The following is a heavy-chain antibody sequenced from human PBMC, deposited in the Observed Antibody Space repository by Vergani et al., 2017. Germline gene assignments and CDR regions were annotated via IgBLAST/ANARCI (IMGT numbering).Heavy chain of an antibody. J-gene: IGHJ4*02. CDR3: AKFPLNITTPNRGDF. CDR2: ISYDGDTT. CDR1: GFRFSDYG. Sequence: HVQMVESGGGVVQPGRSLRLSCAVSGFRFSDYGMHWVRQAPGRGLEWVALISYDGDTTYYEDSVKGRVTISRDNSKNTLFLQLHSLRVEDTALYYCAKFPLNITTPNRGDFWGQGSLVTVSS. V-gene: IGHV3-30*18. D-gene: IGHD1-20*01.